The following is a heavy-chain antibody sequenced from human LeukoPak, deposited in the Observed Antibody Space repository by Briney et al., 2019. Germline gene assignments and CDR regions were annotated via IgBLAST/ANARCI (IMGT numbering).Heavy chain of an antibody. V-gene: IGHV3-23*01. Sequence: GGSLRLSCAASGFTFTTYWMSWVRQAPGKGLEWVSVISSSGGSTDYADSVKGRSTISRDNSKNTLHLQMNSLRAEDTAVYYCAKELRDGWSIWFGDQGGTTFDYWGQGTLVTVSS. CDR3: AKELRDGWSIWFGDQGGTTFDY. CDR2: ISSSGGST. J-gene: IGHJ4*02. CDR1: GFTFTTYW. D-gene: IGHD3-10*01.